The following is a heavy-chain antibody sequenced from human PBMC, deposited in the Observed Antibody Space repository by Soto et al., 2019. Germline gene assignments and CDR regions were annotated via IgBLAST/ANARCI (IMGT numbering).Heavy chain of an antibody. D-gene: IGHD6-13*01. V-gene: IGHV1-24*01. CDR1: GYTLTELS. CDR3: ARDSIAAAGNGYYYGMDV. Sequence: ASVKVSCKVSGYTLTELSMHWVRQAPGKGLEWMGGFDPEDGETIYAQKFQGRVTMTEDTSTDTAYMELSSLRSEDTAVYYCARDSIAAAGNGYYYGMDVWGQGTTVTVSS. CDR2: FDPEDGET. J-gene: IGHJ6*02.